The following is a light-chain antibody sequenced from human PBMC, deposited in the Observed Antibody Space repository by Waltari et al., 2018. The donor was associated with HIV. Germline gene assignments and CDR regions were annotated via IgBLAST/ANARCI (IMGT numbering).Light chain of an antibody. CDR2: DVS. CDR1: SSDIGLYNF. CDR3: FSYAGNNFLL. J-gene: IGLJ2*01. Sequence: QSALTQPPSASGSPGQSVTISCAGTSSDIGLYNFVSWYQHHPGKSPKLMISDVSRRPSGVPDRFSGSKSGNTASRTVSVLQADDEATYYCFSYAGNNFLLFGGGTKLTVL. V-gene: IGLV2-8*01.